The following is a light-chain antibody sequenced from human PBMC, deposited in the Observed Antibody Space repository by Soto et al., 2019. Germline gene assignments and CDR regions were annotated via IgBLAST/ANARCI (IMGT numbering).Light chain of an antibody. J-gene: IGKJ2*01. V-gene: IGKV3-20*01. CDR2: GAF. CDR1: QSVSSSH. CDR3: QHYGSSTRT. Sequence: EIGLTQSPGTLSLSPGERATLSCRASQSVSSSHLAWYQQKPGQAPRLFMYGAFNRATGIPDRFSGSGSGKDLTLGISRLEPEDFAVYYCQHYGSSTRTFGQANKLEI.